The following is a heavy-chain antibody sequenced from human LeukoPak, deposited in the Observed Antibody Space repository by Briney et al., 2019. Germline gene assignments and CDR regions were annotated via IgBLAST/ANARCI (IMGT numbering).Heavy chain of an antibody. V-gene: IGHV1-18*01. Sequence: ASVKVSCKASGYTFTSYGISWVRQAPGQGLEWMGWISAYNGNTNYAQKLQGRVAMATDTSTSTAYMELRSLRSDDTAVYYCARVEYSSSGPLDDYWGQGTLVTVSS. CDR3: ARVEYSSSGPLDDY. D-gene: IGHD6-6*01. CDR1: GYTFTSYG. J-gene: IGHJ4*02. CDR2: ISAYNGNT.